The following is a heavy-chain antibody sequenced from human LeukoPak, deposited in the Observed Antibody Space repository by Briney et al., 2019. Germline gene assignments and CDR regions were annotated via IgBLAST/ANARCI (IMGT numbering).Heavy chain of an antibody. CDR3: ARLGMVRGVPSSFAT. V-gene: IGHV4-59*01. CDR2: IYYSGST. J-gene: IGHJ5*02. CDR1: GGSISSYY. Sequence: PSETLSLTCTVSGGSISSYYWSWIRQPPGKGLEWLGYIYYSGSTNYNPSLKSRVTISVDTSKNQFSLKLSSVTAAATAVYYCARLGMVRGVPSSFATGGQGPLVTV. D-gene: IGHD3-10*01.